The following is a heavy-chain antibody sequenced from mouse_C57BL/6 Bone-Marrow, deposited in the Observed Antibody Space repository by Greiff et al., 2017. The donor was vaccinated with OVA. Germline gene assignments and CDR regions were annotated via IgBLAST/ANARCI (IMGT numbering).Heavy chain of an antibody. D-gene: IGHD2-4*01. CDR3: ERQTDDYEGYFDY. Sequence: EVQGVESGGGLVQPGGSLKLSCAASGFTFSDYYMYWVRQTPEKRLEWVAYISNGGGSTYYPDTVKGRFTISRDNAKNTLYLQMSRLKSEETAMYYWERQTDDYEGYFDYWGQGTTLTVSS. CDR1: GFTFSDYY. CDR2: ISNGGGST. V-gene: IGHV5-12*01. J-gene: IGHJ2*01.